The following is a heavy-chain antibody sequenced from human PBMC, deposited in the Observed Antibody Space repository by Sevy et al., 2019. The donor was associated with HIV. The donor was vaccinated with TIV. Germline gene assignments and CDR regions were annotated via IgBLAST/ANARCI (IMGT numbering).Heavy chain of an antibody. V-gene: IGHV3-9*01. D-gene: IGHD3-22*01. Sequence: GGSLRLSCAASGFTFDDYAMHWVRQAPGQGLEWASGISWNSGSIGYADSVKGRFTISRDNAKNYLYLQMNSLRAEDTALYYCAKDIEVVVITYYFDYWGQGTLVTVSS. CDR2: ISWNSGSI. J-gene: IGHJ4*02. CDR1: GFTFDDYA. CDR3: AKDIEVVVITYYFDY.